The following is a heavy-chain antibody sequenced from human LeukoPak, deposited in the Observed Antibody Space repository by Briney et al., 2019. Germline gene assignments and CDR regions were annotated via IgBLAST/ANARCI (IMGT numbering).Heavy chain of an antibody. J-gene: IGHJ3*02. CDR2: INWNGGST. V-gene: IGHV3-20*04. D-gene: IGHD6-13*01. CDR3: VRGVSISSSWYNDI. Sequence: GGSLRLSCAASGFTFDDYGMSWVRQAPGKGLEWVSGINWNGGSTGYADSVKGRFTISRDNAKNSLYLQMNSLRAEDTAVYYCVRGVSISSSWYNDIWGQGTMVTVSS. CDR1: GFTFDDYG.